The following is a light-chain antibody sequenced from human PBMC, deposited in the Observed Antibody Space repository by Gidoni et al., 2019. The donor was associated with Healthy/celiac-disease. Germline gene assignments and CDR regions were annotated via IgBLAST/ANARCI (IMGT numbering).Light chain of an antibody. CDR1: SSDVGGYNY. CDR2: EVS. CDR3: SSYTSSSTLV. J-gene: IGLJ2*01. V-gene: IGLV2-14*01. Sequence: QSALTQPDSVSGSPGQSITISCTGTSSDVGGYNYVSCYQQHPGKAPKLMIYEVSNRPSGVSNRFSGSKSGNTASLTISGLQAEDEADYYCSSYTSSSTLVFGGGTKLTVL.